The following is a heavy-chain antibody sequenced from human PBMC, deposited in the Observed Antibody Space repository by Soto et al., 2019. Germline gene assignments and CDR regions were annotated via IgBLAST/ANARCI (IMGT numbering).Heavy chain of an antibody. CDR1: GFTFSSYS. CDR3: ARAHYDYIWGLDDAFDI. J-gene: IGHJ3*02. V-gene: IGHV3-48*01. CDR2: ISSSSSTI. Sequence: GGSLRLSCAASGFTFSSYSMNWVRQAPGKGLEWVSYISSSSSTIYYADSVKGRFTISRDNAKNSLYLQMNSLRAEDTAVYYCARAHYDYIWGLDDAFDIWGQGTMVTVSS. D-gene: IGHD3-16*01.